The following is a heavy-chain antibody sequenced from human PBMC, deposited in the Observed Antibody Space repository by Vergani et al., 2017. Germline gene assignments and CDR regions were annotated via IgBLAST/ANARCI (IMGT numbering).Heavy chain of an antibody. CDR2: INSDGSST. D-gene: IGHD6-19*01. Sequence: EVQLVESGGGLVQPGGSLRLSCAASGFTFSSYWMHWVRQAPGKGLVWVSRINSDGSSTSYADSVKGRFTISRDNAKNSLYLQMNSLRAEDTALYHCARDYGAGTPTNFDYWGQGTLVTVSS. J-gene: IGHJ4*02. CDR1: GFTFSSYW. V-gene: IGHV3-74*01. CDR3: ARDYGAGTPTNFDY.